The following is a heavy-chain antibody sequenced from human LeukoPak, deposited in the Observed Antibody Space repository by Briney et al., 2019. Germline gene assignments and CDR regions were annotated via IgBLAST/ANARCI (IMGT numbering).Heavy chain of an antibody. CDR1: GFTFSSSW. D-gene: IGHD5-24*01. V-gene: IGHV3-7*01. Sequence: SGESLRLSCAASGFTFSSSWMNWVRQAPGKGLQWVGNINPEGSQTRFVDSVMGRFTMSKDDAKNSLYLQMNSLRVEDTAVFYCPAWTDRGYNFWGQGTVVTVSS. CDR3: PAWTDRGYNF. J-gene: IGHJ4*02. CDR2: INPEGSQT.